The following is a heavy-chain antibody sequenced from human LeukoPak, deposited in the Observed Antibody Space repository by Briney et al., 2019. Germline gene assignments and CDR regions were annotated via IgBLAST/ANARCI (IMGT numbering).Heavy chain of an antibody. CDR3: ARARGAYYYDSSGYPYYYYYYMDV. D-gene: IGHD3-22*01. J-gene: IGHJ6*03. CDR1: GGSFSGYY. Sequence: SETLSLTXAVYGGSFSGYYWSWIRQPPGKGLEWIGEINHSGSTNYNPSLKSRVTISVDTSKNQFSLKLSSVTAADTAVYYCARARGAYYYDSSGYPYYYYYYMDVWGKGTTVTVSS. CDR2: INHSGST. V-gene: IGHV4-34*01.